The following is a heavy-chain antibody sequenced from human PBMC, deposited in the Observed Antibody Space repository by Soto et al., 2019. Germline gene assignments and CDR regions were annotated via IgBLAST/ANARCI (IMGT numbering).Heavy chain of an antibody. V-gene: IGHV4-39*01. CDR1: GGSISSSSYY. CDR3: ARFLYSSSWFKGNWFDP. J-gene: IGHJ5*02. CDR2: IYYSGNT. Sequence: QLQLQESGPGLVKPSETLSLTCTVTGGSISSSSYYWGWIRQPPGKGLEWIGNIYYSGNTYYNPSLKSRVTISVDTSKNQFSLKLSSVTAADTAMYYCARFLYSSSWFKGNWFDPWGQGTLVTVSS. D-gene: IGHD6-13*01.